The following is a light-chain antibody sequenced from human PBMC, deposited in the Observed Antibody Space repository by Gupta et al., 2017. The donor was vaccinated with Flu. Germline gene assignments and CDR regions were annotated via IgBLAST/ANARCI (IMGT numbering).Light chain of an antibody. J-gene: IGKJ3*01. CDR2: AAS. CDR3: QKYNSAPLT. V-gene: IGKV1-27*01. Sequence: DIQMTQSPSSLSASVGDRVTITCRASQGINHYLAWYQQKPGKVPKLLMSAASTLQSGVPSRFSGSGSGTEFTLTINNLQPEDVATYYCQKYNSAPLTFGPGTKVNLK. CDR1: QGINHY.